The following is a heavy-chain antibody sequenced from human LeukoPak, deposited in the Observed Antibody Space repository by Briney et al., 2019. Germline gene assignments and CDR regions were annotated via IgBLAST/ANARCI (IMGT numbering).Heavy chain of an antibody. V-gene: IGHV3-7*03. J-gene: IGHJ6*02. D-gene: IGHD3-3*01. CDR3: ARVALEWLLYYYYYYGMDV. CDR1: GFTFSSYA. Sequence: PGGSLRLSCAASGFTFSSYAMSWVRQAPGKGLEWVANIKQDGSEKYYVDSVKGRFTISRDNAKNSLYLQMNSLRAEDTAVYYCARVALEWLLYYYYYYGMDVWGQGTTVTVSS. CDR2: IKQDGSEK.